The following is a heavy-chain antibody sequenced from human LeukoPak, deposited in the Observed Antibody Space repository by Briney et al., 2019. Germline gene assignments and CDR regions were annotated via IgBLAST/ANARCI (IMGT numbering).Heavy chain of an antibody. CDR3: ASSCAAAGVVWCY. J-gene: IGHJ4*02. D-gene: IGHD6-13*01. CDR2: VHYSGST. V-gene: IGHV4-59*12. Sequence: SQTLSLTCTVSGGTISSYYWNWIRQPPGKGLEWIGYVHYSGSTNYNPSLKSRVTISVDTSKNQFSLKLSSVTAADTAVYYCASSCAAAGVVWCYWGQGTLVTVSS. CDR1: GGTISSYY.